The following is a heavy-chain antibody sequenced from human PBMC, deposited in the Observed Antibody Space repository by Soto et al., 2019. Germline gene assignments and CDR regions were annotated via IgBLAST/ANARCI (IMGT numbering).Heavy chain of an antibody. CDR1: GGSITNTNYH. CDR2: LYFRGAT. D-gene: IGHD2-21*02. V-gene: IGHV4-39*01. CDR3: FGVLAATLDY. Sequence: SETLSLTCSVSGGSITNTNYHWGWIRQAPGKGLEWIGTLYFRGATDYNPSLQSRVTLSADTSKNQISLHLSSVTAADTAVYYGFGVLAATLDYWGQGTRVTVSS. J-gene: IGHJ4*01.